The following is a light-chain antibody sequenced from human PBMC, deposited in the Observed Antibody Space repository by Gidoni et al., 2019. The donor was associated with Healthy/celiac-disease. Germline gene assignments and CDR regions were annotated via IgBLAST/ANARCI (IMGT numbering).Light chain of an antibody. J-gene: IGKJ5*01. CDR1: QGISSY. CDR3: QQLNSYPLIT. Sequence: DIQLTQPPSFLSASVGDRVTITCRASQGISSYLAWYQQKPGKAPKLLIYAASTLQSGVPSRFSGSGSGTEFTLTISSLQPEDFATDYCQQLNSYPLITFGQGTRLEIK. V-gene: IGKV1-9*01. CDR2: AAS.